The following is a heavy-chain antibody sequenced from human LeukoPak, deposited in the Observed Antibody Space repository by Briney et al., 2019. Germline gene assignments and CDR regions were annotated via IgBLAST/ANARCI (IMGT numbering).Heavy chain of an antibody. CDR2: ISSSSRYI. J-gene: IGHJ4*02. Sequence: GGSLRLSCAASGFTFSRYTMNWVRQAPGKGLEWVSSISSSSRYIYYADSVKGRFTISRDNAKNSLYLQMNSLRAEDTAVYYCARDLSGVTGYTYGRGIDYWGQGTLVTVSS. D-gene: IGHD5-18*01. CDR3: ARDLSGVTGYTYGRGIDY. V-gene: IGHV3-21*01. CDR1: GFTFSRYT.